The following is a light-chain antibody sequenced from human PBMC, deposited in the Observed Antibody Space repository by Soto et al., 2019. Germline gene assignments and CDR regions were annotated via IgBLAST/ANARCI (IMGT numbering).Light chain of an antibody. CDR1: QSVSNSY. J-gene: IGKJ2*01. CDR2: GAY. V-gene: IGKV3-20*01. Sequence: EIVLTQSPDTLALSPGERATLYCGASQSVSNSYLAWYQQKPGQAPRLLIYGAYSRATGTPDRFSGGGSATHFTLTISRLEPEDFAVYYCQQYGSSPVTFGQGTKLEI. CDR3: QQYGSSPVT.